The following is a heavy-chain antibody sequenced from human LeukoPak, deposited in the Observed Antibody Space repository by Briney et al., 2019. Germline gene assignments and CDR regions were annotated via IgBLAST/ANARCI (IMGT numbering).Heavy chain of an antibody. CDR2: IKSKIDGGTT. CDR3: ISPRTSSY. D-gene: IGHD2-2*01. CDR1: GFTVSAYA. Sequence: GGSLRLSCAASGFTVSAYAMAWVRQAPGKGLEWVGRIKSKIDGGTTDYAAPVKGRFIISRDDSKNTLHLQMNSLETEDTALYYCISPRTSSYWGQGTLVTVSS. J-gene: IGHJ4*02. V-gene: IGHV3-15*01.